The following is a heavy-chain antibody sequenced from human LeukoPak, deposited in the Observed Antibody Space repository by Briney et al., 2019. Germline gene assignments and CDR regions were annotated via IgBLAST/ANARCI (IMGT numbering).Heavy chain of an antibody. CDR2: ISGSGHT. J-gene: IGHJ4*02. Sequence: PGGSLRLSCAASGFTFNNYAMSWVRQAPGKGLEWVSSISGSGHTFYADFVKGRFTISRDDSRNTLYLQVNSLRAEDTAVYFCAKKRTGSYSQFEYWGQGTLVTVPS. CDR1: GFTFNNYA. V-gene: IGHV3-23*01. CDR3: AKKRTGSYSQFEY. D-gene: IGHD1-26*01.